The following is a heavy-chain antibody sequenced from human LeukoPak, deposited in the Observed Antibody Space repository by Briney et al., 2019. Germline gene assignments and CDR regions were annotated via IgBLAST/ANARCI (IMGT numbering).Heavy chain of an antibody. J-gene: IGHJ5*02. CDR2: ISAYNGNT. CDR3: ARGDCSSTSCSFARWFDP. V-gene: IGHV1-18*04. D-gene: IGHD2-2*01. Sequence: GASVKVSCKASGYTFTSYGISWVRQAPGQGLEWMGWISAYNGNTNYTQKLQGRVTMTTDTSTSTAYIELRSLRSDDTAVYYCARGDCSSTSCSFARWFDPWGQGTLVTVSS. CDR1: GYTFTSYG.